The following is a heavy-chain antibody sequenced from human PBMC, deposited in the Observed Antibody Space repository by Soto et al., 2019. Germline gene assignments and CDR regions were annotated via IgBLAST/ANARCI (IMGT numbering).Heavy chain of an antibody. CDR2: INSDGSST. V-gene: IGHV3-74*01. D-gene: IGHD3-10*01. CDR1: GFTFSIYW. CDR3: ARSYGSGSYYLLRYFDY. Sequence: PGGSLRLSCAASGFTFSIYWMHWVRHAPGKGLVWVSRINSDGSSTSYADSVKGRFTISRDNAKNTLYLQMNSLRAEDTAVYYCARSYGSGSYYLLRYFDYWGQGTLVTVSS. J-gene: IGHJ4*02.